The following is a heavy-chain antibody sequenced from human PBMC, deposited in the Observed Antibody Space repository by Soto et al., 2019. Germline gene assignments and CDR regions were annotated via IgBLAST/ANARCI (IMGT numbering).Heavy chain of an antibody. CDR3: ASNYDSSGYYYLDY. CDR2: IIPIFGTA. J-gene: IGHJ4*02. D-gene: IGHD3-22*01. Sequence: SVKVSCKASGGTFSSYAISWVRQAPGQGLEWMGGIIPIFGTADYAQKFQGRVTITADESTSTAYMELSSLRSEDTAVYYCASNYDSSGYYYLDYWGQGTLVTVSS. V-gene: IGHV1-69*13. CDR1: GGTFSSYA.